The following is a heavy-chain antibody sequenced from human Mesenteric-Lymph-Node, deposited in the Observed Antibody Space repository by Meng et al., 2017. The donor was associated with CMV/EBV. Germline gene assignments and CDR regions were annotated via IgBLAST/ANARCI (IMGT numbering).Heavy chain of an antibody. Sequence: CVVPGGSRSSSNWWSWVRQPPGKGLEWIGEILESGITNYNPSLKSRVTISVDTSKNQFSLKLTSVTAADTALYFCARDEGSSGWYTVWGQGTLVTVSS. CDR3: ARDEGSSGWYTV. CDR1: GGSRSSSNW. J-gene: IGHJ4*02. CDR2: ILESGIT. D-gene: IGHD6-19*01. V-gene: IGHV4-4*01.